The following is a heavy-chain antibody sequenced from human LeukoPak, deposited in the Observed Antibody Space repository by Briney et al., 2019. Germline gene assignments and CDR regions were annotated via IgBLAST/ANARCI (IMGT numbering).Heavy chain of an antibody. CDR2: ISYDGSNK. CDR3: ARNSAPPDY. Sequence: GSLRLSCAASGFTFSSYAMHWVRQAPGKGLEWVAVISYDGSNKYYADSVKGRFTISRDNSKNTLYLQMNSLRAEDTAVYYCARNSAPPDYWGQGTLVTVSS. CDR1: GFTFSSYA. D-gene: IGHD2-21*01. J-gene: IGHJ4*02. V-gene: IGHV3-30-3*01.